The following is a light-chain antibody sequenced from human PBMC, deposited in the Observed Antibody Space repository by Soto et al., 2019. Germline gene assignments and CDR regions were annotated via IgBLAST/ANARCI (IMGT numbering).Light chain of an antibody. J-gene: IGKJ5*01. CDR1: QSVSSSY. CDR3: QQYCSSPIT. V-gene: IGKV3-20*01. CDR2: NAS. Sequence: DIVLTQSPGTLSLSPGERATLSCRASQSVSSSYLAWYQQKPGQAPRLVIYNASSRATGIPDRFSGSGSGTDFTLTISRLEPEDFAVYYCQQYCSSPITFGQGTRLDIK.